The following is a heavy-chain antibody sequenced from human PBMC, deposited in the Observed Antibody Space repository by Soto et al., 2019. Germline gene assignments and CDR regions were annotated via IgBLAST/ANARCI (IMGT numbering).Heavy chain of an antibody. CDR3: ARLYGSAAAGQLGYYYGMDV. J-gene: IGHJ6*02. V-gene: IGHV4-39*01. Sequence: SETLSLTCTVSGGSISSSSYYWGWIRQPPGKGLEWIGSIYYSGSTYYNPSLKSRVTISVDTSKNQFSLKLSSVTAADTAVYYCARLYGSAAAGQLGYYYGMDVWGQGTTVTVSS. CDR1: GGSISSSSYY. CDR2: IYYSGST. D-gene: IGHD6-13*01.